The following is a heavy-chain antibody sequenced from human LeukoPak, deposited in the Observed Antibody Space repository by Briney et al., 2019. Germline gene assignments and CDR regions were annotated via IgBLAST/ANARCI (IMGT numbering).Heavy chain of an antibody. CDR2: IIPIFGTA. Sequence: SVKVSCKASGGTFSSYAISWVRQAPGQGLEWMGGIIPIFGTANYAQKFQGRVTITADESTSTAYMELSSLRSEDTAVYYRALSPKLGLYYYYGMDVWGQGTTVTVSS. CDR1: GGTFSSYA. V-gene: IGHV1-69*13. J-gene: IGHJ6*02. CDR3: ALSPKLGLYYYYGMDV. D-gene: IGHD6-13*01.